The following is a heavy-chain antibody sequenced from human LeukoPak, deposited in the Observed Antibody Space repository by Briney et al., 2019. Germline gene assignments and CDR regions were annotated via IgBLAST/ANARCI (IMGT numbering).Heavy chain of an antibody. D-gene: IGHD3-22*01. J-gene: IGHJ4*02. V-gene: IGHV3-23*01. CDR2: ISGSGGST. Sequence: PGGSLRLSCAASGFTFSSYAMSWVRQAPGKGLEWVSAISGSGGSTYYADSVKGRFTISRDNSKNTLYLQMNSLRAEDTAVYYCAKGYHYYDSSGYPDYFDYWGQGTLVTVSS. CDR3: AKGYHYYDSSGYPDYFDY. CDR1: GFTFSSYA.